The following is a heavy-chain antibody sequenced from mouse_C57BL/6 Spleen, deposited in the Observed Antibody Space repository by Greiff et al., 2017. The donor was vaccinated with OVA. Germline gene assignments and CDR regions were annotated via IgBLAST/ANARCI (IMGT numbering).Heavy chain of an antibody. CDR3: ARWDRNHWFAY. D-gene: IGHD2-14*01. J-gene: IGHJ3*01. V-gene: IGHV1-54*01. CDR2: IGPGSGST. CDR1: GYAFTNYL. Sequence: QVQLQQSGAELVRPGTSVKVSCKASGYAFTNYLIEWVKQRPGQGLEWIGKIGPGSGSTYYNEKFKGKATLTADKSSSTAYMQLSSLTSEDSAVYFCARWDRNHWFAYWGQGTLVTVAA.